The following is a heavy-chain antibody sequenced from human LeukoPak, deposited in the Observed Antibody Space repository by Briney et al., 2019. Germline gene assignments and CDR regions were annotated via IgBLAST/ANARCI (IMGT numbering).Heavy chain of an antibody. CDR1: GFIFSSHS. D-gene: IGHD2-21*01. CDR3: ARDQRPYCGGECYCAIDL. CDR2: IGHTGSPA. Sequence: GGSLRLSCEASGFIFSSHSMTWVRQAPGKTLEWISYIGHTGSPAHYADSVRGRFTISRDNAKNSLYLQMNSLTVEDTAVYYCARDQRPYCGGECYCAIDLWGRGTLVTVSS. J-gene: IGHJ3*01. V-gene: IGHV3-48*01.